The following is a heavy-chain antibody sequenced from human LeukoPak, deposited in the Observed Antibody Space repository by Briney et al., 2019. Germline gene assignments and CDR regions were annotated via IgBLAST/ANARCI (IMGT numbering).Heavy chain of an antibody. J-gene: IGHJ4*02. CDR3: VRDRGYSTFDY. Sequence: GGSLRLSCAGSGIPFSNYWMAWVRQAPGKGLEWVANMKEDGGEINYVDSVKGRFTISRDNAKNSLDLQMNSLRVDDTAVYYCVRDRGYSTFDYWGQGTLVIVSS. V-gene: IGHV3-7*01. D-gene: IGHD4-23*01. CDR2: MKEDGGEI. CDR1: GIPFSNYW.